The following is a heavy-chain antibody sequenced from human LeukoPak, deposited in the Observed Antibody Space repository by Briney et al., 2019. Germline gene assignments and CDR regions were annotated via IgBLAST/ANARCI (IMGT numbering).Heavy chain of an antibody. CDR1: GFTFSTYW. Sequence: PGGSLRLSCAASGFTFSTYWMSWVRQAPGKGLEWVANIKQDGSEKVYVDSVKGRFTISRDNAQNSLFLQMNALRAEDTAVYYCARDPYSSTWSYGMDVWGQGTTVTGSS. CDR2: IKQDGSEK. J-gene: IGHJ6*02. CDR3: ARDPYSSTWSYGMDV. V-gene: IGHV3-7*05. D-gene: IGHD6-13*01.